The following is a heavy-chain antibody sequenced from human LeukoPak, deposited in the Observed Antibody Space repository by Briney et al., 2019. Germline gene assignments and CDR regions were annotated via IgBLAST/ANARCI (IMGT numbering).Heavy chain of an antibody. Sequence: GGSLRLSCAASGFTFSSYDIHWVRQAPGNGLEWVAIISYAGSLKYYADSVKGRFTISRDNSKNTLYLQMNSLRAEDTAVYYCAKRVGATVLGAFDIWGQGTMVTVSS. V-gene: IGHV3-30*18. D-gene: IGHD1-26*01. CDR1: GFTFSSYD. CDR3: AKRVGATVLGAFDI. J-gene: IGHJ3*02. CDR2: ISYAGSLK.